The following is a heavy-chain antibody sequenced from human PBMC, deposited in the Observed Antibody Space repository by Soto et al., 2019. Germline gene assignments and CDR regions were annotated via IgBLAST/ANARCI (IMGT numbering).Heavy chain of an antibody. J-gene: IGHJ4*02. Sequence: IQLMQSAGEVKRPGASVKVSCKASGYTFNTFGITWVRQAPGQGLEWMGCISGYGGKRDYSRKLQGRITMTADPPTSTSYRELRNLTSDEAAVYDCARGWGKIVGVKDFWGQGTLVTVSS. CDR2: ISGYGGKR. V-gene: IGHV1-18*01. CDR3: ARGWGKIVGVKDF. CDR1: GYTFNTFG. D-gene: IGHD2-8*01.